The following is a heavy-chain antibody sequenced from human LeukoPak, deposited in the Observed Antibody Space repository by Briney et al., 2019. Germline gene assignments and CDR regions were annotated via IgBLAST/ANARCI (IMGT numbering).Heavy chain of an antibody. D-gene: IGHD4-17*01. V-gene: IGHV3-23*01. J-gene: IGHJ4*02. CDR2: ISDGGGTT. CDR3: AKSYGGYLGYFDS. Sequence: GGSLRLSCAASGFTFSSYAMSWVRQAPGKGLERVSGISDGGGTTNYADAVKGRFTISRDKSKNTLFLQMNSLRAEDTAVYYCAKSYGGYLGYFDSWGQGTLVTVSS. CDR1: GFTFSSYA.